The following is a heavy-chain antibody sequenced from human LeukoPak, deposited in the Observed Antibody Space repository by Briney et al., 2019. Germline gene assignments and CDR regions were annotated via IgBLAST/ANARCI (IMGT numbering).Heavy chain of an antibody. CDR3: ARRSGSFDAFDI. Sequence: PSETLSPTCTVSGGSISSYYLSWIRQPPGKGLEWIGYIYYSGSTNYNPSLKSRVTISVDTSKNQFSLKLSSVTAADTAVYYCARRSGSFDAFDIWGQGTMVTVSS. V-gene: IGHV4-59*08. J-gene: IGHJ3*02. CDR2: IYYSGST. D-gene: IGHD3-10*01. CDR1: GGSISSYY.